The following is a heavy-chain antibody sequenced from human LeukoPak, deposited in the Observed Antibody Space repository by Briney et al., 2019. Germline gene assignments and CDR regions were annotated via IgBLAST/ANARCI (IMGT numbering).Heavy chain of an antibody. J-gene: IGHJ4*01. D-gene: IGHD3-16*01. Sequence: GGSLRLSCVGSGFSLSDYWMHWVRQTPGKGLMWVSRITSDGSTTWYADSVKGRFTVSRDNAKNTLFLEMNSLRDEDTAVYYCAGDYIWGRLFWGQGTLVTVSS. CDR1: GFSLSDYW. V-gene: IGHV3-74*01. CDR2: ITSDGSTT. CDR3: AGDYIWGRLF.